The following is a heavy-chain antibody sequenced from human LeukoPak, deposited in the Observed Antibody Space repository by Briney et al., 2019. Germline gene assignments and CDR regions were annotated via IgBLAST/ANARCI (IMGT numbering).Heavy chain of an antibody. V-gene: IGHV3-7*01. Sequence: GGSLRLSCAASGFTFSSYWMSWVRQAPGKGLEWVANIKQDGSEKYYVDSVKGRFTISRDNAKNSLYLQMNSLRAEDKAVYYCARVTYYYDSSGFAFDYWGQGTLVTVSS. J-gene: IGHJ4*02. CDR3: ARVTYYYDSSGFAFDY. D-gene: IGHD3-22*01. CDR1: GFTFSSYW. CDR2: IKQDGSEK.